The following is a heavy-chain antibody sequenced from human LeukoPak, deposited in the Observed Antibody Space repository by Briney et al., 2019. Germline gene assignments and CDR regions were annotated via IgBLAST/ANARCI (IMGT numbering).Heavy chain of an antibody. Sequence: GGSLRLSCAASGFTFSDYYMSWIRQAPGKGLEWVSYISSSGSTIYYADSVKGRFTFSRDNAKNSLYLQMNSLRAEDTAVYYCAREDGGSYWVDYFDYWGQGTLVTVSS. CDR3: AREDGGSYWVDYFDY. D-gene: IGHD1-26*01. CDR1: GFTFSDYY. V-gene: IGHV3-11*01. J-gene: IGHJ4*02. CDR2: ISSSGSTI.